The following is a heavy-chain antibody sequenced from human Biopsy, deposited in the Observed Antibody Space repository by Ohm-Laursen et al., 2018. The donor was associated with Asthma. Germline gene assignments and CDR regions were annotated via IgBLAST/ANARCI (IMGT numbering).Heavy chain of an antibody. J-gene: IGHJ4*02. CDR3: AKYSVFYYRGGNDY. V-gene: IGHV3-53*01. CDR2: IYSGGTS. CDR1: GFAVSRDY. Sequence: SLRLSCAASGFAVSRDYMFWVRQAPGKGLEWVSVIYSGGTSHTADSVRGRFTISRDYSKNTVYLQMNSLRAEDSAIYYCAKYSVFYYRGGNDYWGQGIVVTVSS. D-gene: IGHD1-26*01.